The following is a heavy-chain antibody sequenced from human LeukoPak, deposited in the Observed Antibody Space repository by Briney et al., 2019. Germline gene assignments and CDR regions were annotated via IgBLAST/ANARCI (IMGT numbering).Heavy chain of an antibody. CDR3: AKLFDWLLSYFDY. D-gene: IGHD3-9*01. V-gene: IGHV3-30*18. CDR1: GFTFSSYG. Sequence: GRSLRLSCAASGFTFSSYGMHWVRQAPGKGLEWVAVILYDGSNKYYADSVKGRFTISRDNSKNTLYLQMNSLRAEDTAVYYCAKLFDWLLSYFDYWGQGTLVTVSS. CDR2: ILYDGSNK. J-gene: IGHJ4*02.